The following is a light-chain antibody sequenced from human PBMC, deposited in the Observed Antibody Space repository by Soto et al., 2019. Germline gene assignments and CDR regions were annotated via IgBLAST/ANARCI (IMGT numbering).Light chain of an antibody. CDR1: NSNIGSHT. V-gene: IGLV1-44*01. J-gene: IGLJ3*02. CDR2: SDD. Sequence: QSVLTQPASASGTPGQRLTISCSGSNSNIGSHTVNWYQHVAGTAPKLLIYSDDERPSGVADRFSGSKSGTSASLAISGLLAEDEADYCCAAWDDSLNGRVFGGGTKVTVL. CDR3: AAWDDSLNGRV.